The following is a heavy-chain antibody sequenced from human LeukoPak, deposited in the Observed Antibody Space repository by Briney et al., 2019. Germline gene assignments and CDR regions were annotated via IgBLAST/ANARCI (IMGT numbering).Heavy chain of an antibody. D-gene: IGHD5-18*01. Sequence: TGRSLRLSCAASGFTFSSYGMHWVRQAPGKGLGWVAVISYDGSNKYYADSVKGRFTISRDNSKNTLYLQMNSLRAEDTAVYYCAKARGYIDYWGQGTLVTVSS. CDR1: GFTFSSYG. CDR2: ISYDGSNK. CDR3: AKARGYIDY. V-gene: IGHV3-30*18. J-gene: IGHJ4*02.